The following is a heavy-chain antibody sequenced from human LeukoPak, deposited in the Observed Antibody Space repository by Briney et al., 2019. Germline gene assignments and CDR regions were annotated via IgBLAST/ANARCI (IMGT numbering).Heavy chain of an antibody. CDR3: ARASRDGYSQNFDY. CDR2: LYPGDSDS. D-gene: IGHD5-24*01. Sequence: RGESLKISCKAYGYSFFSNYWIAWVRQMPGKGLEWMGILYPGDSDSRYSPSFQGQVTISADRSISTAYLHWSSLKVSDTAMYYCARASRDGYSQNFDYWGQGTLVTVSS. V-gene: IGHV5-51*01. CDR1: GYSFFSNYW. J-gene: IGHJ4*02.